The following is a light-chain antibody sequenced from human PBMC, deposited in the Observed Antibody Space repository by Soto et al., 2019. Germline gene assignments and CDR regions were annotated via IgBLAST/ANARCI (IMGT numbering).Light chain of an antibody. CDR2: GAS. Sequence: ENVLTQSPGTLSLSPGERATLSCRASQSVSSNYLAWYQQKPGQAPRLLIYGASIRATGIPDRFSGSGSGTDFTLTISRLEPEDFAVYYCQQSDDSPWTFGQGTKVEIQ. V-gene: IGKV3-20*01. J-gene: IGKJ1*01. CDR1: QSVSSNY. CDR3: QQSDDSPWT.